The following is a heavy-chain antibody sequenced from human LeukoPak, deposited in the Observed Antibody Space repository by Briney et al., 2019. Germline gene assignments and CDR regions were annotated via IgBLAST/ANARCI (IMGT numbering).Heavy chain of an antibody. CDR1: GGSFSGYY. D-gene: IGHD4-17*01. CDR2: INHSGST. V-gene: IGHV4-34*01. CDR3: ARGYGMGTFDDAFDI. J-gene: IGHJ3*02. Sequence: SETLSLTCAVYGGSFSGYYWSWIRQPPGKGLEWIGEINHSGSTNYNPSLKSRVTISVDTSKNQFSLKLSSVTAADTAVYYCARGYGMGTFDDAFDIWGQGTVVTVSS.